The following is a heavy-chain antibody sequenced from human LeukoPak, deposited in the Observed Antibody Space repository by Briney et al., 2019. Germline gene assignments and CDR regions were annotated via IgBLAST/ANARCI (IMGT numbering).Heavy chain of an antibody. CDR3: ARETSNTAMLN. V-gene: IGHV1-46*03. CDR2: INPSGGST. J-gene: IGHJ4*02. D-gene: IGHD5-18*01. Sequence: PGASVKVSCKASGYTFTSYYMHWVRQAPGQGLEWMGIINPSGGSTSYAQKFQGRVTMTRDTSTSTVYMELSSLRSEDTAVHYCARETSNTAMLNWGQGTLVTVSS. CDR1: GYTFTSYY.